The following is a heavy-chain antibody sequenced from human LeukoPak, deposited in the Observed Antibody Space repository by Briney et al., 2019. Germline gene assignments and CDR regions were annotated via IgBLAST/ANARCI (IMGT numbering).Heavy chain of an antibody. J-gene: IGHJ4*02. CDR3: ARDRIVGPLDY. CDR1: GFTFSSYW. Sequence: GGSLRLSCAASGFTFSSYWMSWVRQAPGKGLEWVANIKQDGSEKNYVDSVKGRFTISRDNAKTSLYLQMNSLRVEDTAVYYCARDRIVGPLDYWGQGTLVTVSS. V-gene: IGHV3-7*01. D-gene: IGHD3-22*01. CDR2: IKQDGSEK.